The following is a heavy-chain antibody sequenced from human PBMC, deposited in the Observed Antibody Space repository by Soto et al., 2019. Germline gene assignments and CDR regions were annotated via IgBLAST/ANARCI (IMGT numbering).Heavy chain of an antibody. D-gene: IGHD3-22*01. J-gene: IGHJ4*02. CDR2: ISYGGGTT. CDR1: EFTFSNYA. Sequence: QPGGSLRLSCAASEFTFSNYAMSWVRQAPGKGLEWVSAISYGGGTTYCADSVKGRFTISRDNSKNTLYLQMNSLRAEDTAVYYCAKNPGYYYDSTGYHFDYWGQGTLVTVSS. V-gene: IGHV3-23*01. CDR3: AKNPGYYYDSTGYHFDY.